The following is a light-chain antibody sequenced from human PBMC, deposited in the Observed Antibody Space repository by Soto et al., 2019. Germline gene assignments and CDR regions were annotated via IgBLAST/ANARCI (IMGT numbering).Light chain of an antibody. CDR3: HQYNDWPSGA. CDR1: QSINKN. CDR2: DAS. J-gene: IGKJ1*01. Sequence: ETMMTQSPVTLSVSPGERATLSCRASQSINKNLVWYQQKPGLPPRLLIFDASTRAAGVPARFRASGSGTEFTLTISSLQSDDFALYFCHQYNDWPSGAFGQGTKLEI. V-gene: IGKV3-15*01.